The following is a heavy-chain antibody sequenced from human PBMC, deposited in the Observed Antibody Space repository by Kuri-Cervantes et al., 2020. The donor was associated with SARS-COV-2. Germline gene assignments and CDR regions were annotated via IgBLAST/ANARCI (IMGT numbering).Heavy chain of an antibody. CDR3: ARVKGYSSSSYIDY. J-gene: IGHJ4*02. CDR1: GFTFSSYV. D-gene: IGHD6-6*01. V-gene: IGHV3-33*08. Sequence: GESLKISCAASGFTFSSYVMHWVRQAPGKGLEWVAVIWYDGSNKYYADSVKGRFTISRDNSKNTLYLQMNNLRAEDTAVYYCARVKGYSSSSYIDYWGQGTLVTVSS. CDR2: IWYDGSNK.